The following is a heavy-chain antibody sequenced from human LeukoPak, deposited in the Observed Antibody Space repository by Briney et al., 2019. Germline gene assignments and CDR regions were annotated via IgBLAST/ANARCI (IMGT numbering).Heavy chain of an antibody. J-gene: IGHJ6*03. CDR2: ITTGSSTI. Sequence: GGSLRLSCAASGFTFSSHNMDWVRQAPGRGLDWISYITTGSSTIKYADSVKGRFTISRDNTKSSLYLQMNSLRAADTAVYYCARDRGAVGGLLSYHFYYMDVWGKGTPVTVS. CDR3: ARDRGAVGGLLSYHFYYMDV. CDR1: GFTFSSHN. D-gene: IGHD3-16*01. V-gene: IGHV3-48*01.